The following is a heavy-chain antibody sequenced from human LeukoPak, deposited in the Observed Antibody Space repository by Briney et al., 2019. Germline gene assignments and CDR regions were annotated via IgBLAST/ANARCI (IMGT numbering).Heavy chain of an antibody. V-gene: IGHV3-7*01. Sequence: GGSLRLSCAASGFTFSSYWMSWVRQAPGKGLEWVANIKQDGSEKYYVDSVKGRFTISRDNAKNSLYLQMNSLRAEGTAVYYCAREPLGWPSYYYGMDVWGQGTTVTVSS. CDR3: AREPLGWPSYYYGMDV. J-gene: IGHJ6*02. CDR2: IKQDGSEK. D-gene: IGHD3-3*01. CDR1: GFTFSSYW.